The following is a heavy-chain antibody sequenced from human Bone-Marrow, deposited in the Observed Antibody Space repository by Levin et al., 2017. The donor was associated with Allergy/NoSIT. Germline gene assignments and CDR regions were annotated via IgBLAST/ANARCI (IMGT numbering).Heavy chain of an antibody. CDR3: AKSGFDSYFYMDV. Sequence: LGESLKISCAASRFSFNIYGMHWVRQAPGKGLEWVSFISYDGSQKYYADSVKGRFTISRDNSQTTLYLQMDNLRTDDTAVYFCAKSGFDSYFYMDVWGKGTTVTVSS. D-gene: IGHD5-12*01. CDR1: RFSFNIYG. CDR2: ISYDGSQK. J-gene: IGHJ6*03. V-gene: IGHV3-30*18.